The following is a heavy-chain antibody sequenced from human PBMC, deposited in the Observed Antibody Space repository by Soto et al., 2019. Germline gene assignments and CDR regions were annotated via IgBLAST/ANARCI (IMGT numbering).Heavy chain of an antibody. CDR3: XXXXXXXTYYFDY. Sequence: KGLEWVGRIKSKTDGGTTDYAAPVKGRFTISRDDSKNTLYLQMNSLKTEDTAVXXXXXXXXXXTYYFDYWGQGTLVTVSS. J-gene: IGHJ4*02. V-gene: IGHV3-15*01. D-gene: IGHD2-8*01. CDR2: IKSKTDGGTT.